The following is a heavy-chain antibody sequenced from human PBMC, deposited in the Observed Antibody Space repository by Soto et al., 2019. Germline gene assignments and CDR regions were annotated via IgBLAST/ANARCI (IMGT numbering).Heavy chain of an antibody. CDR3: ARQRPRGYCSGGSCYYNWFDP. D-gene: IGHD2-15*01. Sequence: SETLSLTCTVSGGSISSGCYYWSWIRQQPGKGLELIGYIYYSGSTYYNPSLKSRVTISVDTSKNQFSLKLSSVTAADTAVYYCARQRPRGYCSGGSCYYNWFDPWGQGTLVTVSS. CDR2: IYYSGST. J-gene: IGHJ5*02. CDR1: GGSISSGCYY. V-gene: IGHV4-31*03.